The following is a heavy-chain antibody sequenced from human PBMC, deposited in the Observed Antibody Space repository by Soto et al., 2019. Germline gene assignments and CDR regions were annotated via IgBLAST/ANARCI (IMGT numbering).Heavy chain of an antibody. V-gene: IGHV1-46*01. D-gene: IGHD1-26*01. CDR3: ARDREWELPHFDY. J-gene: IGHJ4*02. CDR2: INPSGGST. CDR1: GYTFTSYY. Sequence: ASVKVSCKASGYTFTSYYMHWVRQTPGQGLEWMGIINPSGGSTSYAQKLQGRVTMTRDTSTSTVYVELSSLRSEDTAVYYCARDREWELPHFDYWGQGTLVTVSS.